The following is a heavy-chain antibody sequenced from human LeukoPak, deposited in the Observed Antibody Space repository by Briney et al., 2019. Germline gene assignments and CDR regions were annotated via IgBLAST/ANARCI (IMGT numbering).Heavy chain of an antibody. V-gene: IGHV3-7*01. D-gene: IGHD3-10*01. CDR2: ITPDGSDK. Sequence: PGGSLRLSCAASGFSFSNYWMAWVRQAPGKGLEWVADITPDGSDKYYVDSVEGRFTISRDNAQNSLYLQMNSLRAEDSGVFHCVRWGVNAGLDRWGQGTLVTVSS. CDR1: GFSFSNYW. CDR3: VRWGVNAGLDR. J-gene: IGHJ5*02.